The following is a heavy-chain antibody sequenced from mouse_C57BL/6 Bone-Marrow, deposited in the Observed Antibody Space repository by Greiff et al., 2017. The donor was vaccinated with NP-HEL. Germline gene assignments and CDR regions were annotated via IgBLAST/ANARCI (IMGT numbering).Heavy chain of an antibody. D-gene: IGHD4-1*01. CDR2: IRNKANNHAT. Sequence: EVKLMESGGGLVQPGGSMKLSCAASGFTFSDAWMDWVRQSPEKGLEWVAEIRNKANNHATYYAESVKGRFTISRDDSKSSVYLQMNSLRAEDTGSYYCTRQGTGIWFAYWGQGTLVTVSA. CDR3: TRQGTGIWFAY. CDR1: GFTFSDAW. V-gene: IGHV6-6*01. J-gene: IGHJ3*01.